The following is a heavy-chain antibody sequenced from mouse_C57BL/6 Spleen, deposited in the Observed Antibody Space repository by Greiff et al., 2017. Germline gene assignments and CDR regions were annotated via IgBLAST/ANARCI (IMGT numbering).Heavy chain of an antibody. Sequence: QVQLKQPGAELVKPGASVKLSCKASGYTFTSYWMHWVKQRPGQGLEWVGMIHPNSGSTNYNEKFKSKATLTVDKSSSTAYMQLSSLTSEDSAVYYCARDMDYWGQGTSVTVSS. CDR1: GYTFTSYW. CDR3: ARDMDY. J-gene: IGHJ4*01. CDR2: IHPNSGST. V-gene: IGHV1-64*01.